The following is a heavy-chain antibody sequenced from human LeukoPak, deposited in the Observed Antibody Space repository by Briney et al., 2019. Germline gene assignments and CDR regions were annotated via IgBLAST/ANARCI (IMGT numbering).Heavy chain of an antibody. V-gene: IGHV3-74*01. J-gene: IGHJ3*01. CDR2: INSDGSTT. CDR1: GLTFSNYW. D-gene: IGHD3-22*01. Sequence: GGSLRLSCAASGLTFSNYWMHWVRQAPGKGLVWVSRINSDGSTTSYVDSVEGRFTISRDNAKNTLYLQMNSLRAEDTAVYYCARAGTVVDYDPSDAFDVWGQGTMVTVSS. CDR3: ARAGTVVDYDPSDAFDV.